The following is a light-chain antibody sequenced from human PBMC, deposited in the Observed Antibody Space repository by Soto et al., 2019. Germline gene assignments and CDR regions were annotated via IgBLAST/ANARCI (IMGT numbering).Light chain of an antibody. CDR2: AVS. CDR3: HKRQSYRFT. Sequence: DIQLTQSPSFLSASVGDRVTITCRASQSISSYFAWYQQKPGKAPKLLIYAVSTLHSGVPSRFSGSVYGTDFTLPFSSVPPADFANYYCHKRQSYRFTLGAGTKVEL. J-gene: IGKJ4*01. CDR1: QSISSY. V-gene: IGKV1-9*01.